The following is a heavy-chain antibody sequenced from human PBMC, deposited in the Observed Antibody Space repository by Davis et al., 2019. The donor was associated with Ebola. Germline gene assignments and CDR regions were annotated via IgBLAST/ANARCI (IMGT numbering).Heavy chain of an antibody. V-gene: IGHV4-34*01. D-gene: IGHD3-3*01. J-gene: IGHJ3*02. CDR2: INHSGST. CDR3: ARVPARITIFGVVITDAFDI. Sequence: SETLSLTCAVYGGSFSGYYWSWIRQPPGKGLEWIGEINHSGSTNYNPSLKSRVTISVDTSKNQFSLKLSSVTAADTAVYYCARVPARITIFGVVITDAFDIWGQGTMVTVSS. CDR1: GGSFSGYY.